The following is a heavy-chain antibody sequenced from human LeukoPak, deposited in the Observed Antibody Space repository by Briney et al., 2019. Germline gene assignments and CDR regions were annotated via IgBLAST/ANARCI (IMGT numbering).Heavy chain of an antibody. D-gene: IGHD4-23*01. V-gene: IGHV1-2*02. Sequence: RASVKVSCKASGFTFTSSAMHWVRQAPGQGLEWMGWINPNSGGTNYARKFQGRVIMTRDTSISTVYMELSRLRSDDTAVYYCARAQVGYYGGNSWDYWGQGTLVTVSS. CDR2: INPNSGGT. J-gene: IGHJ4*02. CDR3: ARAQVGYYGGNSWDY. CDR1: GFTFTSSA.